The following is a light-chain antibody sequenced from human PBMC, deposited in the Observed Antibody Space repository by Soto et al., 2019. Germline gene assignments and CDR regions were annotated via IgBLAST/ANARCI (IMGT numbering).Light chain of an antibody. V-gene: IGKV3-20*01. CDR3: QQYGNFPYT. J-gene: IGKJ5*01. CDR1: RRIPSDW. CDR2: GAS. Sequence: ELVLTQSHGPLSLSPGEKATLSCRASRRIPSDWLAWYRHKPGQAPRLLIYGASSRATGVPDRVSGSGSGTDFTLTINRLEPEDFAVYYCQQYGNFPYTFGQGTRLEIK.